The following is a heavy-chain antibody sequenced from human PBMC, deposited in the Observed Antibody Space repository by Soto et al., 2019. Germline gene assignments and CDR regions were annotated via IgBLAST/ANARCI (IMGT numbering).Heavy chain of an antibody. CDR1: GGTFSNSP. CDR3: ARDQVGASSFDY. CDR2: IIPSPART. D-gene: IGHD1-26*01. J-gene: IGHJ4*02. V-gene: IGHV1-69*08. Sequence: QVQLVQSGAELRKPGSAVKLSCKASGGTFSNSPISWVRQIPGQGPEWMGRIIPSPARTIYSRKFRGRVTLTADKSTQTVYMTVSSLTTEDSGVYYCARDQVGASSFDYWGQGTRVTVSS.